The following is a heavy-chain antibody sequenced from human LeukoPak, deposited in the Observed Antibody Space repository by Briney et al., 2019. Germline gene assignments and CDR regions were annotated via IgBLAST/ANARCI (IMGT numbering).Heavy chain of an antibody. J-gene: IGHJ4*02. D-gene: IGHD6-6*01. CDR2: INPNSGGT. CDR1: GYTFTGYY. V-gene: IGHV1-2*06. Sequence: GASVTVSCKASGYTFTGYYMHWVRQAPGQGLEWMGRINPNSGGTNYAQKFQGRVTMTRDTSISTAYMELSRLRSDDTAVYYCARIVAARREWYFDYWGQGTLVTVSS. CDR3: ARIVAARREWYFDY.